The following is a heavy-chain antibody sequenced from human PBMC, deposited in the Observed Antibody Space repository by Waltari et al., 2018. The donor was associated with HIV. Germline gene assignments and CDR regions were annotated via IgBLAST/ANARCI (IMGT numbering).Heavy chain of an antibody. V-gene: IGHV1-18*01. D-gene: IGHD6-19*01. CDR3: ARGIPSSSGWSVSDY. CDR2: ISAYNGNT. J-gene: IGHJ4*02. CDR1: GSTFTSYG. Sequence: QVQLVQSGAEVTKPGASVKVSCKSAGSTFTSYGISWVRQAPGQGLEWMGWISAYNGNTHYAQKLQGRVTMTTDTSTSTAYMELRSLRSDDTAVYYCARGIPSSSGWSVSDYWGQGTLVTVSS.